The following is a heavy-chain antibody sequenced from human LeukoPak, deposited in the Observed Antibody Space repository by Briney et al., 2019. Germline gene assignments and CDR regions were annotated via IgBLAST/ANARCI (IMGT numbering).Heavy chain of an antibody. D-gene: IGHD3-22*01. CDR2: IYYSGST. J-gene: IGHJ3*02. CDR1: GGSISSSSYY. CDR3: ARRATMIVVGGDDAFDI. V-gene: IGHV4-39*01. Sequence: SKTLSLTCTVSGGSISSSSYYWGWIRQPPGKGLEWIGSIYYSGSTYYNPSLKSRVTISVDTSKNQFSLKLSSVTAADTAVYYCARRATMIVVGGDDAFDIWGQGTMVTVSS.